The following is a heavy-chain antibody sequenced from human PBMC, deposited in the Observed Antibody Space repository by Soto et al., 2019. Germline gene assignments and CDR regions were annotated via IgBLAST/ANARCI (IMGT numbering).Heavy chain of an antibody. J-gene: IGHJ4*02. CDR3: ARGQEGIVATN. Sequence: QVQLQQWGAGLLKPSETLSLTCAVNGGSLTGYYWSWIRQPPGKGLEWIGEIKDGGSTNYSPSLRGRVTISADTSKNQFSLRLNSVTAADTAVYFCARGQEGIVATNWDQGTLVTVSS. D-gene: IGHD5-12*01. CDR2: IKDGGST. CDR1: GGSLTGYY. V-gene: IGHV4-34*01.